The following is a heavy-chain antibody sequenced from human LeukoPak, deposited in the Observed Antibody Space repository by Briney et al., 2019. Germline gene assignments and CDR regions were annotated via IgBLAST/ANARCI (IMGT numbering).Heavy chain of an antibody. CDR2: IHYSGRT. D-gene: IGHD2-21*01. J-gene: IGHJ4*02. V-gene: IGHV4-38-2*01. CDR3: ARRLYNNVGFDY. Sequence: SETLSLTCAVSGYSISSDYCWSWIRQPPGKGLEWVGSIHYSGRTYYNPSLKSRVTISVDTSKNQFSLKLSTVTAADTAVYYCARRLYNNVGFDYWGQGTLVTVSS. CDR1: GYSISSDYC.